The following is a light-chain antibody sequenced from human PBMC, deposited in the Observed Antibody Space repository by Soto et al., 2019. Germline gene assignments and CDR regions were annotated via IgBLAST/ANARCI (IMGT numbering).Light chain of an antibody. CDR1: QSVSSY. V-gene: IGKV3-11*01. CDR3: QQRSNWPPLT. J-gene: IGKJ1*01. Sequence: EIVLTQSPATLSLSPGERATLSCRASQSVSSYLAWYQQKPGQAPRLLIYDASNRATGIPARFSGSGSGTDLTLPISSLEPEDFAVYYCQQRSNWPPLTFGQGTKVEIK. CDR2: DAS.